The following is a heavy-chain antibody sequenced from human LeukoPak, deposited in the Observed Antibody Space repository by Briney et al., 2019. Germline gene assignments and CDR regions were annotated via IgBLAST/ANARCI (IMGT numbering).Heavy chain of an antibody. V-gene: IGHV4-34*01. J-gene: IGHJ5*02. CDR2: INHSGST. CDR1: GGSFSGYY. CDR3: ARAGIAARPFPWYWFDP. Sequence: PSETLSLTCAVYGGSFSGYYWSWIRQPPGKGLEWIGEINHSGSTNYNPSLKSRVTISVDTSKNQFSLKLSSVTAADTAVYYCARAGIAARPFPWYWFDPWGQGTLVTVSS. D-gene: IGHD6-6*01.